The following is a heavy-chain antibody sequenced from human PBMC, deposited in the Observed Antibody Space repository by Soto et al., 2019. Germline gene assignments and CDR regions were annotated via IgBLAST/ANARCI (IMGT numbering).Heavy chain of an antibody. CDR2: IYYSGST. CDR3: ARDYFQGSYYTMPSWFDP. D-gene: IGHD3-10*01. J-gene: IGHJ5*02. Sequence: SETLSLTCTVSGGSISSYYWSWIRQPPGKGLEWIGYIYYSGSTNYNPSLKSRVTISVDTSKNQFSLKLSSVTAADTAVYYCARDYFQGSYYTMPSWFDPWGQGTLVTVSS. CDR1: GGSISSYY. V-gene: IGHV4-59*01.